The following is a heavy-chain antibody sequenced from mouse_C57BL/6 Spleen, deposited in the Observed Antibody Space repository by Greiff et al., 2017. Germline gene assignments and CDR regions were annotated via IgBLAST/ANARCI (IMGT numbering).Heavy chain of an antibody. CDR3: ATLGYSNYVGWFAY. Sequence: QVQLKESGAELAKPGASVKLSCKASGYTFTSYWMHWVKPRPGQGLEWIGYINPSSGYTKYNQKVKEKATLTADKSSSTAYMQLRSLTYEDSAVYYCATLGYSNYVGWFAYWGQGTLVTVSA. CDR1: GYTFTSYW. J-gene: IGHJ3*01. CDR2: INPSSGYT. D-gene: IGHD2-5*01. V-gene: IGHV1-7*01.